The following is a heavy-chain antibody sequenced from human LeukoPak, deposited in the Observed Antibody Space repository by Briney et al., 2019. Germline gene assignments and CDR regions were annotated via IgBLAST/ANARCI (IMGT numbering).Heavy chain of an antibody. D-gene: IGHD5-12*01. J-gene: IGHJ6*02. CDR3: ARDVNSGYDSDGYHGMDV. Sequence: GGSLRLSCAASGFTFSDYYMSWIRQAPGEGLEWVSYISSSGSTIYYADSVKGRFTISRDNAKNSLYLQMNSLRAEDTAVYYCARDVNSGYDSDGYHGMDVWGQGTTVTVSS. CDR1: GFTFSDYY. V-gene: IGHV3-11*01. CDR2: ISSSGSTI.